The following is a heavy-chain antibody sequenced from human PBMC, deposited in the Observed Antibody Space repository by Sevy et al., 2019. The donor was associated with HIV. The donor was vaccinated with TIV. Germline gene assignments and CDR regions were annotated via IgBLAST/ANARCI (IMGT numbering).Heavy chain of an antibody. CDR1: KFTVSNNY. CDR2: LYDSGAA. V-gene: IGHV3-53*01. CDR3: VRTVVLVDGPRNWLDT. Sequence: GGSLRLSCAVSKFTVSNNYMTWVRQAPGKGLEWVSTLYDSGAAYYAVSVKGRFTVSRDNSKNTLYLQMNSLRAEDTAVYYCVRTVVLVDGPRNWLDTWGQGTLLTVSS. J-gene: IGHJ5*02. D-gene: IGHD2-8*02.